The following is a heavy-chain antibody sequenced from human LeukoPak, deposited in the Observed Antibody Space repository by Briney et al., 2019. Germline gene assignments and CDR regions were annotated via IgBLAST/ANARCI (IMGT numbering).Heavy chain of an antibody. CDR1: GFTFSSYW. J-gene: IGHJ4*02. CDR2: INSDGSST. CDR3: ASYKLTPSGSYYGFDY. V-gene: IGHV3-74*01. D-gene: IGHD1-26*01. Sequence: GGPLRLSCAASGFTFSSYWMHWVRQAPGKGLVWVSRINSDGSSTSYADSVKGRFTISRDNAKNTLYLQMNSLRAEDTAVYYCASYKLTPSGSYYGFDYWGQGTLVTVSS.